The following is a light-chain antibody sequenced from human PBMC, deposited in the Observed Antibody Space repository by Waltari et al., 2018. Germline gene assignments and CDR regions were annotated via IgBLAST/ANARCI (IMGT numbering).Light chain of an antibody. CDR3: QQYSSYPWT. CDR2: KAY. V-gene: IGKV1-5*03. Sequence: DIQVTQSPSTLSASVGDRVIITCRASQSITTWLAWYQQKPGKAPSLLISKAYNLESGVPSRFSGTGSGTALTVTISSLPPDDFATYHCQQYSSYPWTFGQGTKVEIK. J-gene: IGKJ1*01. CDR1: QSITTW.